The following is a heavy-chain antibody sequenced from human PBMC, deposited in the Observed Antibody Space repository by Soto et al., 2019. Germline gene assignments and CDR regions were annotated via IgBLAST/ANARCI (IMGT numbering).Heavy chain of an antibody. CDR2: INPHGGST. CDR3: ARSSGGKCGIIIEGTNWFAP. Sequence: QLVQSGGEVKQPGASVKVSCKAPRDTFTSYYINWVRQAPGQGLEWMGVINPHGGSTAYAQKFKGSGTLSRYTSSSTVYMEASSLTSEDTAMYYFARSSGGKCGIIIEGTNWFAPWGQGTLVTVSS. CDR1: RDTFTSYY. V-gene: IGHV1-46*01. D-gene: IGHD1-26*01. J-gene: IGHJ5*02.